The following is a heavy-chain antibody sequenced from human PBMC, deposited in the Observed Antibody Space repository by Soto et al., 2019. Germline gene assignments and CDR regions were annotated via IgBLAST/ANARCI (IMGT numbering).Heavy chain of an antibody. CDR2: IYYSGST. J-gene: IGHJ4*02. V-gene: IGHV4-59*03. D-gene: IGHD1-26*01. CDR1: GGCISSYY. Sequence: PSETLSLTCTVSGGCISSYYWSWIRQPPGKGLEWIGYIYYSGSTNYNPSLKSRVTMTEDTSTDTAYMELSSLRSEDTAVYYCATVFSGNFDYWGQGTLVTVSS. CDR3: ATVFSGNFDY.